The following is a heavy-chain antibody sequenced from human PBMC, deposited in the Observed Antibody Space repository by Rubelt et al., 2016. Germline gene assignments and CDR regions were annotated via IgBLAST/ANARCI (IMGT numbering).Heavy chain of an antibody. J-gene: IGHJ4*02. CDR3: AKTAGGSWNFDY. CDR1: GFPFSTYA. CDR2: ISGSGGDT. Sequence: GESLRLSCAASGFPFSTYAMSWVRQAPGKGLEWVSGISGSGGDTFYADSVKGRFTISRDNSKNTVYLQMNSLRAEDTAVYYCAKTAGGSWNFDYWGQGTLVTVSS. V-gene: IGHV3-23*01. D-gene: IGHD3-16*01.